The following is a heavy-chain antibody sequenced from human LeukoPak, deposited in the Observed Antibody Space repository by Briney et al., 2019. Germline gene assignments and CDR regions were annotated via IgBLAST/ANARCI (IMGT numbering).Heavy chain of an antibody. V-gene: IGHV1-18*01. Sequence: ASVKVSCKASGYTFTNYGISWVRQAPGQGLEWMGWISTYNGDTFFGQKLQGRVTMTTDTSTSTAYLELRSLRSDDTAVYYCASGSRDGYNYDYWGQGTLVTVSS. CDR3: ASGSRDGYNYDY. J-gene: IGHJ4*02. CDR1: GYTFTNYG. CDR2: ISTYNGDT. D-gene: IGHD5-24*01.